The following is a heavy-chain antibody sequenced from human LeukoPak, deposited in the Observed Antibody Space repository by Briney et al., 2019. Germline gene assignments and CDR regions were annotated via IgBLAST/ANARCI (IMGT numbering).Heavy chain of an antibody. CDR2: IKSKTDGGTT. D-gene: IGHD1-26*01. J-gene: IGHJ4*02. V-gene: IGHV3-15*01. CDR1: EFTFNNAW. CDR3: TTDLRWELIPDDY. Sequence: GGSLRLSCAASEFTFNNAWMSWVRQPPGKGLEWVGRIKSKTDGGTTDYAAPVKGRFTISRDDSKNTLYLQMNSLKTEDTAVYYCTTDLRWELIPDDYWGQGTLVTVSS.